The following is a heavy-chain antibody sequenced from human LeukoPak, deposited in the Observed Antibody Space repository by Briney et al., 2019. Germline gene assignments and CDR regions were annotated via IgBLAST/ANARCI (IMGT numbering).Heavy chain of an antibody. CDR2: IKEDESEK. J-gene: IGHJ4*02. D-gene: IGHD1-1*01. CDR1: GFTFSSYW. Sequence: GGSLRLSCAASGFTFSSYWMSWVSHAPGKGLEWVTNIKEDESEKYYVDSVKCRFTISRDNAKNSLYLQMNSLRAEDTAVYYCARDKIEGPTKLDYWGQGSLVTVSS. CDR3: ARDKIEGPTKLDY. V-gene: IGHV3-7*01.